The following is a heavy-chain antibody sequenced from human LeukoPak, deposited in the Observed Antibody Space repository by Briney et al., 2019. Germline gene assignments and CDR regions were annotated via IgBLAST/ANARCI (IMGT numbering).Heavy chain of an antibody. J-gene: IGHJ3*02. CDR3: ARGDAFDI. V-gene: IGHV1-2*02. CDR2: INPNSGDT. CDR1: GYTFTSYY. Sequence: ASVKVSLKASGYTFTSYYMHWVRQAPGQGLEWMGWINPNSGDTNYVQKFQGRVTMTRDTSISTAYMELSRLESDDTAVYYCARGDAFDIWGQGPIVTVSS.